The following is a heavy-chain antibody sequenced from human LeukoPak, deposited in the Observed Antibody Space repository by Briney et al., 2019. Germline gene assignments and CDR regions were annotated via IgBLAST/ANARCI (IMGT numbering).Heavy chain of an antibody. D-gene: IGHD1-14*01. CDR1: GLTFSTSG. V-gene: IGHV3-21*06. Sequence: GGSLRLSCRASGLTFSTSGFNWVRQAPGKGQEWVASIGPTGSDRYHADSIKGRFTISRDNANNFLYLHMNSLRAEDTAVYYCATETNGRHYDYWGQGTLLTVYS. J-gene: IGHJ4*02. CDR2: IGPTGSDR. CDR3: ATETNGRHYDY.